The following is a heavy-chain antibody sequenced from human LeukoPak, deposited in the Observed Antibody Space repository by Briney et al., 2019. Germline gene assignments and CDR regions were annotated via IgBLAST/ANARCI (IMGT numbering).Heavy chain of an antibody. CDR3: ARGGRGPRRWQQLADRFDY. D-gene: IGHD6-13*01. Sequence: PSETLSLTCAVYGGSFSGYYWSWIRQPPGKGLEWIGEINHSGSTNYNPSLKSRVTIPVDTSKNQFSLKLSSVTAADTAVYYCARGGRGPRRWQQLADRFDYWGQGTLVTVSS. CDR1: GGSFSGYY. J-gene: IGHJ4*02. CDR2: INHSGST. V-gene: IGHV4-34*01.